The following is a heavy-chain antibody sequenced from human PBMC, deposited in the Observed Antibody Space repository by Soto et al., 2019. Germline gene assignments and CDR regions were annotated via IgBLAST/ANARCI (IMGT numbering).Heavy chain of an antibody. D-gene: IGHD3-3*01. Sequence: GASVKVSCKASGGTFSSYAISWVRQAPGQGLEWMGGIIPIFGTANYAQKFQGRVTITADESTSTAYMELSSLRSEDTAVYYCARGATYYDFSGAAVFFDYWGQGTLVTVSS. CDR1: GGTFSSYA. CDR3: ARGATYYDFSGAAVFFDY. CDR2: IIPIFGTA. J-gene: IGHJ4*02. V-gene: IGHV1-69*13.